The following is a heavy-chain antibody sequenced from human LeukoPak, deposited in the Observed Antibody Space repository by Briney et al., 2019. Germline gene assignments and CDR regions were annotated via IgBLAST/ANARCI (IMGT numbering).Heavy chain of an antibody. Sequence: PSETLSLTCTVSGYSISSGYYWGWIRQPPGQGLEWIGSIYHSGSTYYNPSLKSRVTISVDTSKNQFSLKLSSVTAADTAVYYCARARAAAGVYYYYYYMGVWGKGTTVTVSS. D-gene: IGHD6-13*01. CDR3: ARARAAAGVYYYYYYMGV. J-gene: IGHJ6*03. V-gene: IGHV4-38-2*02. CDR2: IYHSGST. CDR1: GYSISSGYY.